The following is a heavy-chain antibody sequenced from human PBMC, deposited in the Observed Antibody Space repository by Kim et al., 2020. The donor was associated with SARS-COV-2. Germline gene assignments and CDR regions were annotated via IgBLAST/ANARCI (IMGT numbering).Heavy chain of an antibody. CDR1: GFTFSSYA. Sequence: GGSLRLSCAASGFTFSSYAMSWVRQAPGKGLEWVSAISGSGGSTYYADSVKGRFTISRDNSKNTLYLQMNSLRAEDTAVYYCAKGEAAALGYYYYYGMDVWGQGTTVTVSS. CDR3: AKGEAAALGYYYYYGMDV. D-gene: IGHD6-13*01. CDR2: ISGSGGST. V-gene: IGHV3-23*01. J-gene: IGHJ6*02.